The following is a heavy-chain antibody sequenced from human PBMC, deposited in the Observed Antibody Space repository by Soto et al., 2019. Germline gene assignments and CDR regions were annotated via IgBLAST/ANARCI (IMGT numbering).Heavy chain of an antibody. J-gene: IGHJ6*02. V-gene: IGHV3-48*03. CDR3: ARDQAAGSFFPYYYGMDV. CDR2: ISSSGSTI. Sequence: EVQLVESGGGLVQPGGSLRLSCAASGFTFSTYEMNWVRQAPGKGLEWVSYISSSGSTIYYADSVKGRFTISRDNAKNSLYLQMNSLIAEDTAVYYCARDQAAGSFFPYYYGMDVWGQGTTVTVSS. CDR1: GFTFSTYE. D-gene: IGHD6-13*01.